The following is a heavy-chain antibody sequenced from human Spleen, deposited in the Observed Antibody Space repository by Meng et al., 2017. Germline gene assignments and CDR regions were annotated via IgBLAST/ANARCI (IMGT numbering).Heavy chain of an antibody. V-gene: IGHV1-2*06. J-gene: IGHJ4*02. CDR1: GYTFTGYY. Sequence: VKFSCTASGYTFTGYYMHWVRQAPGQGLEWMGRTNPNSGGTNYAQKFQGRVTMTRDTSISTAYMELSRLRTYDTAVYDCARNGCPGVDTALPAGYWGQGTLVTVSS. CDR3: ARNGCPGVDTALPAGY. D-gene: IGHD5-18*01. CDR2: TNPNSGGT.